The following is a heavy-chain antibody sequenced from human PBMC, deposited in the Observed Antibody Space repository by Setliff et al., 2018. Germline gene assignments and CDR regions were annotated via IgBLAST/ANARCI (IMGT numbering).Heavy chain of an antibody. J-gene: IGHJ4*02. V-gene: IGHV4-39*07. CDR2: MYFSGST. CDR3: ARAPRYFDSTGSYFDG. CDR1: GGSISSGTYY. Sequence: ASETLSLTCTVSGGSISSGTYYWGWIRQPPGKGLEWIGSMYFSGSTYYNPSLKSRVTMSIDKSKNEFSLKMSSVTAADTAVYYCARAPRYFDSTGSYFDGWGQGTLVTVSS. D-gene: IGHD3-22*01.